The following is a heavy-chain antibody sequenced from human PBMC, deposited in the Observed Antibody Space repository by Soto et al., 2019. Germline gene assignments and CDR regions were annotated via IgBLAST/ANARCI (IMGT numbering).Heavy chain of an antibody. CDR1: GYTFTGYY. CDR3: ARGEEDSSGLMDVFDI. J-gene: IGHJ3*02. CDR2: INPNSGGT. V-gene: IGHV1-2*02. Sequence: ASVKVSCKASGYTFTGYYMHWVRQAPGQGLEWMGWINPNSGGTNYAQKFQGRVTMTRDTSISTAYMELSRLRSDDTAVYYCARGEEDSSGLMDVFDIWGQGTMVTVSS. D-gene: IGHD3-22*01.